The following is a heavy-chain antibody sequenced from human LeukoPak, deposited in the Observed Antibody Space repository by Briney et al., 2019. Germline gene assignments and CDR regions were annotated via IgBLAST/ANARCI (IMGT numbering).Heavy chain of an antibody. J-gene: IGHJ3*02. D-gene: IGHD4-17*01. V-gene: IGHV4-59*08. CDR1: GGSISSYY. CDR3: ARPMTTVTTGAFDI. Sequence: PSETLSLTCIVSGGSISSYYWSWIRQPPGKGLEWIGYIYYSGSTNYNPSLESRVSISVDTSKNQFSLKLSSVTAADTAVYYCARPMTTVTTGAFDIWGQGTMVTVSS. CDR2: IYYSGST.